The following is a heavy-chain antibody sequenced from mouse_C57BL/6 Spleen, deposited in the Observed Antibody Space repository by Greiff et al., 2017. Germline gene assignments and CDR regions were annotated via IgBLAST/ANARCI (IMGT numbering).Heavy chain of an antibody. CDR2: ISGGGGNT. D-gene: IGHD2-4*01. J-gene: IGHJ3*01. Sequence: EVMLVESGGGLVKPGGSLKLSCAASGFTFSSYTMSWVRQTPEKRLEWVATISGGGGNTYYHDSVKGRFTISRDNAKNTLYLQMSSLRSEDTALYYCAREDYGGAWFAYWGQGTLVTVSA. V-gene: IGHV5-9*01. CDR1: GFTFSSYT. CDR3: AREDYGGAWFAY.